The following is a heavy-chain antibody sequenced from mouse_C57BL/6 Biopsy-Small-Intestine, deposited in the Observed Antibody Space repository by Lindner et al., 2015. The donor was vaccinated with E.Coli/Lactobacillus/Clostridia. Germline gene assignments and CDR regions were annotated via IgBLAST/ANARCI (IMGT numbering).Heavy chain of an antibody. Sequence: VQLQESGPVLVKPGASVKMSCKASGYTFTDYYMNWVKQSHGKSLEWIGVINPYNGGTSYNQKFKGKATLTVDKSSSTAYMELNSLTSEDSAVYYCARGSNYVNWYFDVWGTGTTVTVSS. CDR3: ARGSNYVNWYFDV. CDR2: INPYNGGT. D-gene: IGHD2-5*01. CDR1: GYTFTDYY. J-gene: IGHJ1*03. V-gene: IGHV1-19*01.